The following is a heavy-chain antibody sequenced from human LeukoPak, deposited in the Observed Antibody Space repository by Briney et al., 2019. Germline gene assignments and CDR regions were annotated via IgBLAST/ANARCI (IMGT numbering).Heavy chain of an antibody. D-gene: IGHD4-17*01. CDR1: GYTFTTYW. CDR3: ARHAYGDDY. Sequence: AESLKISCKGSGYTFTTYWIGWVRQMPGKGLEWMGVIYPGDSDTRYSPSFQGQVTISADKSITTAYLQWSSLEASDSAMYYCARHAYGDDYWGQGTLVTVSS. CDR2: IYPGDSDT. J-gene: IGHJ4*02. V-gene: IGHV5-51*01.